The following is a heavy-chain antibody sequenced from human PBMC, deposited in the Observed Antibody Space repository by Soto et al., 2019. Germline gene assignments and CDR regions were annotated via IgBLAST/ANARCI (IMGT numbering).Heavy chain of an antibody. J-gene: IGHJ4*02. CDR3: ARGVTAGVDY. D-gene: IGHD3-10*01. CDR2: MEPSSGKT. Sequence: ASVKVSCKASGYSFTSLEINWVRQTTGQGLEWMGWMEPSSGKTGYAQRFQDRVTMTRDTSINTAYMELRSLTSDDTAFYYCARGVTAGVDYWGQGTLVTGSS. CDR1: GYSFTSLE. V-gene: IGHV1-8*01.